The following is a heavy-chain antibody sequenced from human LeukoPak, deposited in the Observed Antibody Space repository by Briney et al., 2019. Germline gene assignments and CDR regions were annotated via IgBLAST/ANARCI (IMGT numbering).Heavy chain of an antibody. J-gene: IGHJ4*02. CDR3: AREIVFDGYCSSTSCYEGGYFDY. CDR1: GYTFTSYY. V-gene: IGHV1-46*01. Sequence: GASVKVSCKASGYTFTSYYMHWVRQAPGQGLEWVGIINPSGGSTSYAQKFQGRVTMTRDMSTSTVYMELSSLRSEDTAVYYCAREIVFDGYCSSTSCYEGGYFDYWGQGTLVTVSS. D-gene: IGHD2-2*03. CDR2: INPSGGST.